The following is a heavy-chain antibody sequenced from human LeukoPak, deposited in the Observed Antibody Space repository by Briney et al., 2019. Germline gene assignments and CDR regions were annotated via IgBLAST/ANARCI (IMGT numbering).Heavy chain of an antibody. V-gene: IGHV1-2*02. J-gene: IGHJ5*02. CDR3: ARDRATVTDGVWFDP. Sequence: ASVKVSCKASGYTFTGYYMHWVRQAPGQGLEWMGWINPNSGGTNYAQKFQGRVTMTRDTPISTAYIELSRLRSDDTAVYYCARDRATVTDGVWFDPWGQGTLVTVSS. CDR2: INPNSGGT. CDR1: GYTFTGYY. D-gene: IGHD4-17*01.